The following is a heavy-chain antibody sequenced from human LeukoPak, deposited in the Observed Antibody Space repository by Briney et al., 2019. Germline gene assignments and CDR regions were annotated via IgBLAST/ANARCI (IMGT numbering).Heavy chain of an antibody. CDR3: AREGASGSYREGYFGY. V-gene: IGHV4-34*01. CDR2: INHSGST. J-gene: IGHJ4*02. CDR1: GGSFSGYY. D-gene: IGHD1-26*01. Sequence: SETLSLTCAVYGGSFSGYYWSWIRQPPGKGLEWIGEINHSGSTNYNPSLKSRVTISVDTSKNQFSLRLSSVTAADTAVYYCAREGASGSYREGYFGYWGQGTLVTVSS.